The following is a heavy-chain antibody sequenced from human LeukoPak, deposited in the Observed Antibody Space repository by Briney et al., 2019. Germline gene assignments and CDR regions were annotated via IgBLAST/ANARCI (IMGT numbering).Heavy chain of an antibody. CDR2: IRSDGDAT. V-gene: IGHV3-64D*06. CDR3: VKGAVDATRYWFAP. Sequence: PGGSLRLSCSASGFAFRSYAMHWVRQTPGKGLESVSVIRSDGDATYYADSVKGRFTISRDNSKNTLYLQLSSLREEDTAVYYCVKGAVDATRYWFAPWGQGTLVTVSS. D-gene: IGHD2-15*01. J-gene: IGHJ5*02. CDR1: GFAFRSYA.